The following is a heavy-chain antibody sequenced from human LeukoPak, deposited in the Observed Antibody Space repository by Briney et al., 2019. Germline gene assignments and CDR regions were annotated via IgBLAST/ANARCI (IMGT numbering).Heavy chain of an antibody. J-gene: IGHJ4*02. CDR2: IRSNSDGGTI. Sequence: GGSLRLSCAMSGFTFSNAWMNWVRQAPGKGLEWVGRIRSNSDGGTIDYAAPVKGRFTLSRDDSKTTLYLQMNSLQTEDTAVYYCTTVGNMGLFPVDWGQGTLVTVSS. CDR1: GFTFSNAW. D-gene: IGHD2/OR15-2a*01. CDR3: TTVGNMGLFPVD. V-gene: IGHV3-15*07.